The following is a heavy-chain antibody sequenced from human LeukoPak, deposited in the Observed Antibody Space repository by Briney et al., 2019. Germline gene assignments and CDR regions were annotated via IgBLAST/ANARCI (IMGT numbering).Heavy chain of an antibody. V-gene: IGHV4-39*01. CDR1: GGSIRSSSYY. Sequence: SETLSLTCTVSGGSIRSSSYYWGWIRQAPGKGLEWIGTIYYSGSTSYNPSLKSRVTISVDTSKNQFSLKPSSVTAADTAVYYCASLNYWGQGTLVTVSS. J-gene: IGHJ4*02. CDR3: ASLNY. CDR2: IYYSGST.